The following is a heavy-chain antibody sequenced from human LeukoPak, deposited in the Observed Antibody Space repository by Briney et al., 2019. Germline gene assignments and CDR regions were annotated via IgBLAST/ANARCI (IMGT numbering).Heavy chain of an antibody. Sequence: GGSLRLSCAASGFPFSDHYMSWIRQAPGKGLEWVSYISSSSSTYAIYADSVKGRFTISRDNAENTLYLQMNSLRAEDTAVYYCARPDQRGYTYGSFDPWGQGTLVTVSS. CDR2: ISSSSSTYA. CDR3: ARPDQRGYTYGSFDP. D-gene: IGHD5-18*01. J-gene: IGHJ5*02. V-gene: IGHV3-11*06. CDR1: GFPFSDHY.